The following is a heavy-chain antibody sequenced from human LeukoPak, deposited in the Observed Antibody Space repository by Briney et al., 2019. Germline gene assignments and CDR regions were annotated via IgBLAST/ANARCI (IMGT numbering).Heavy chain of an antibody. Sequence: SETLSLTCTVSGDSSSRNTYYWGWIRQPPGKGMEWIGTIYYTGNTYYNPSLKSRVTISVDTSKNQFSLKLTSVTAADTAVYYCASLPLWFGELSHFDYWGQGTLVTVSS. CDR1: GDSSSRNTYY. D-gene: IGHD3-10*01. J-gene: IGHJ4*02. V-gene: IGHV4-39*01. CDR3: ASLPLWFGELSHFDY. CDR2: IYYTGNT.